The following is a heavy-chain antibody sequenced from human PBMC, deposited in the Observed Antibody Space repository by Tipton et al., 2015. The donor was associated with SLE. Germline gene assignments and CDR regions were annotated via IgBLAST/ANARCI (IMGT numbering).Heavy chain of an antibody. CDR3: ARMWRAARGYFDL. CDR2: ISNSGST. Sequence: TLSLTCTVSGGSISSGGDYWSWIRQLPGKGLEWIGYISNSGSTYYNPSLKSRVIISLDTSKNQFSLKLSSVTAADTAVYYCARMWRAARGYFDLWGRGTLVTVSS. J-gene: IGHJ2*01. CDR1: GGSISSGGDY. D-gene: IGHD6-6*01. V-gene: IGHV4-31*03.